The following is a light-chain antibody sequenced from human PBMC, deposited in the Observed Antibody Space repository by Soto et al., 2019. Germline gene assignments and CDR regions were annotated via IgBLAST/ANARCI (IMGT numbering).Light chain of an antibody. V-gene: IGKV1-9*01. CDR3: QQLNSYPLT. Sequence: DIQLTQSPYFLSASVGDKVTITCRASQASSSSLAWYQQNPGKAPKLLIYGASTLQSGVPSRFSGSGSGTEFTLTIGSLQPEDFATYYCQQLNSYPLTFGGGAKVEMK. J-gene: IGKJ4*01. CDR1: QASSSS. CDR2: GAS.